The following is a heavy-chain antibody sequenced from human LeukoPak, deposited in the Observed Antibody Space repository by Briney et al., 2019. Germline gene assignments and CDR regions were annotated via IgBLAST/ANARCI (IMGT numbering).Heavy chain of an antibody. J-gene: IGHJ6*02. CDR1: GFTFSSYA. CDR3: ARGRADFWSGYVMDV. Sequence: GRSLRLSCAASGFTFSSYAMHWVRQAPGKGLESVAVISYDGSNKYYADSVKGRFTISRDNSKNTLYLQMNSLRAQDTAVHYCARGRADFWSGYVMDVWGQGTTVTVSS. V-gene: IGHV3-30-3*01. D-gene: IGHD3-3*01. CDR2: ISYDGSNK.